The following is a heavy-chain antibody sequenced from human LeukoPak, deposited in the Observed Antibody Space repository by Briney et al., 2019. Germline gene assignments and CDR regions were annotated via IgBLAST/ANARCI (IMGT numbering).Heavy chain of an antibody. D-gene: IGHD3-22*01. CDR2: FDPEDGET. CDR1: GYTLTELS. Sequence: ASVKVSCKVSGYTLTELSMHWVRQAPGKGLEWMGGFDPEDGETIYAQKFQGRVTMTEDTSTDTAYMELSSLRSEDTAVYYCATEVTMIVVAQSYRYFDLWGRGTLVTVSS. V-gene: IGHV1-24*01. CDR3: ATEVTMIVVAQSYRYFDL. J-gene: IGHJ2*01.